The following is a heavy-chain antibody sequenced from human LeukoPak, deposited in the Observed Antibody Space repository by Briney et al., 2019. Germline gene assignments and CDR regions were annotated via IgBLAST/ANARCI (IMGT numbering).Heavy chain of an antibody. V-gene: IGHV6-1*01. Sequence: SQTLSLTCAISGDSVSSNSAAWNWIRQSPSRGLEWLGRTYYRSKWYNDYAVSVKSRITINPDTSKNQFSLKLSSVTAADTAVYYCARGDDWNNYYYYYMDVWGKGTTVTVSS. D-gene: IGHD1/OR15-1a*01. J-gene: IGHJ6*03. CDR1: GDSVSSNSAA. CDR3: ARGDDWNNYYYYYMDV. CDR2: TYYRSKWYN.